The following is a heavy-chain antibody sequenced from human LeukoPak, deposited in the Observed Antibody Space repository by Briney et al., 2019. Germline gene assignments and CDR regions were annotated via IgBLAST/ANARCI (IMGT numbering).Heavy chain of an antibody. CDR2: IYPGDSNT. Sequence: ESLKISCKGSGYDFTTYWIGWVRQMPGKGLEWMGIIYPGDSNTRYSPSFQGQVTISADKSISTAYLQWSSLKASDTAMYYCARALSSSWPNTIDYWGQGTLVTVSS. CDR1: GYDFTTYW. V-gene: IGHV5-51*01. CDR3: ARALSSSWPNTIDY. D-gene: IGHD6-13*01. J-gene: IGHJ4*02.